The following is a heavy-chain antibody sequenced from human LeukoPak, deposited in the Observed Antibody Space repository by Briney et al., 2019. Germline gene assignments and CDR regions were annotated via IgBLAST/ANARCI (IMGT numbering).Heavy chain of an antibody. D-gene: IGHD1-26*01. CDR2: INHSGST. CDR3: GRGGRSYYQSNFDY. Sequence: SETLSLTCAVYGGSFSGYYWSWIRQPPGKGLEWIGEINHSGSTTYNPSLKNRVTIFVDTSKNQISLQLIYMPAADATAYYCGRGGRSYYQSNFDYWGQGTLVTVSS. J-gene: IGHJ4*02. CDR1: GGSFSGYY. V-gene: IGHV4-34*01.